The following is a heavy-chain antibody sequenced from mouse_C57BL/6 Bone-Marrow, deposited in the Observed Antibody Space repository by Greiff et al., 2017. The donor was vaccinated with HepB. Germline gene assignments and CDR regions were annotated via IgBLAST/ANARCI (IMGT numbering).Heavy chain of an antibody. CDR3: ARPGLPLSYYYAMDY. V-gene: IGHV1-64*01. D-gene: IGHD5-5*01. CDR2: IHPNSGST. J-gene: IGHJ4*01. Sequence: QVQLQQPGAELVKPGASVKLSCKASGYTFTSYWMHWVKQRPGQGLEWIGMIHPNSGSTNYNEKFKSKATLTVDKSSSTAYMQLSSLTSEDSAVYYCARPGLPLSYYYAMDYWGQGTSVTVSS. CDR1: GYTFTSYW.